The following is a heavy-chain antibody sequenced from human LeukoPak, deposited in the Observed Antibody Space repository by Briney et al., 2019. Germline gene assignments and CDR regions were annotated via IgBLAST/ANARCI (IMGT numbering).Heavy chain of an antibody. J-gene: IGHJ4*02. Sequence: PGGSLRLSCAASGFTFSSYWMHWVRQALGKGLVWVSHINNDESSTRYADSVRGRFTISRENAKKTLYLQMDSLRTEDTAVYYCASLDPIAVAAPGARPFDYWGQGTLVTVSS. V-gene: IGHV3-74*01. CDR3: ASLDPIAVAAPGARPFDY. D-gene: IGHD6-19*01. CDR1: GFTFSSYW. CDR2: INNDESST.